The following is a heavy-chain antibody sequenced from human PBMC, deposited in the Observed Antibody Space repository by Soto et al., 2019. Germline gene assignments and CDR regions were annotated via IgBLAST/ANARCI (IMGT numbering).Heavy chain of an antibody. CDR3: ARDSTIFGNYGMDV. Sequence: QVQLQESGPGLVKPSQTLSLTCTVSGGSISSGGYYWSWIRQHPGKGLEWIGYIYDSGSTYYNPPLKSRVTISVDTSKNQFSLKLSSVTAADTDVYYCARDSTIFGNYGMDVWGQGTTVTVSS. D-gene: IGHD3-3*01. CDR2: IYDSGST. V-gene: IGHV4-31*03. CDR1: GGSISSGGYY. J-gene: IGHJ6*02.